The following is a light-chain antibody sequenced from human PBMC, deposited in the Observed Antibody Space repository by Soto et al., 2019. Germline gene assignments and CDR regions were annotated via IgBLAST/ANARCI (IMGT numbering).Light chain of an antibody. Sequence: EIVLKQSPATLSVSSGERATLSCLASQSISSNKLAWYQHNPGQAPRLLIYGASSRATGIPDRFSGSGSGTDFTLTISRLEPEDFVLYYCQQYDSSFPAFGQGTMVDIK. CDR3: QQYDSSFPA. J-gene: IGKJ1*01. CDR1: QSISSNK. V-gene: IGKV3-20*01. CDR2: GAS.